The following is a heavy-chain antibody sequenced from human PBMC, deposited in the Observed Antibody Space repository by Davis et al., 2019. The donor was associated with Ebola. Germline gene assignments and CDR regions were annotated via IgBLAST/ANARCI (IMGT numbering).Heavy chain of an antibody. J-gene: IGHJ5*02. CDR2: IYPGDSDT. V-gene: IGHV5-51*01. Sequence: PGGSLRLSCKGSGYSFTSYWIGWVRQMPGKGLEWMGIIYPGDSDTRYSPSFQGQVTISADKSISTAYLQWSSLKASDTAMYYCARRGSPYCIKGVCYSRGVDWFDPWGQGTLVTVSS. CDR1: GYSFTSYW. D-gene: IGHD2-8*01. CDR3: ARRGSPYCIKGVCYSRGVDWFDP.